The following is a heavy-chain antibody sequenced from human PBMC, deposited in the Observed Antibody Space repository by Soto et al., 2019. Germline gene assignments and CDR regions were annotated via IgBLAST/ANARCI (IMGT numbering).Heavy chain of an antibody. J-gene: IGHJ4*02. CDR1: GYTFTSYG. CDR3: AREMVRGVGSDY. V-gene: IGHV1-18*01. CDR2: ISTYNGNT. Sequence: QVQLVQSGAEVKKPGASVKVSCKASGYTFTSYGISWVRQAPGQGIEGMGWISTYNGNTKYAQKLQGRVTMTTDTATSTAYMELRSLRSDDTAVFYCAREMVRGVGSDYWGQGTLVTVSS. D-gene: IGHD3-10*01.